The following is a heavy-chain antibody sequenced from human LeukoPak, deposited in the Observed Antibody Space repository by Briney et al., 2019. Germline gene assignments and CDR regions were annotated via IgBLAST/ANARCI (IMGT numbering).Heavy chain of an antibody. CDR1: GFTFSSYA. CDR2: ISYDGSNK. J-gene: IGHJ4*02. CDR3: ARNYYDSSGYYEGGDY. V-gene: IGHV3-30*04. Sequence: GGSLSLSCAASGFTFSSYAMHWVRQAPGKGLEGVAVISYDGSNKYHADSVKGRVTISRDNSKNTLYLQMNSLRAEDTAVYYCARNYYDSSGYYEGGDYWGQGTLVTVSS. D-gene: IGHD3-22*01.